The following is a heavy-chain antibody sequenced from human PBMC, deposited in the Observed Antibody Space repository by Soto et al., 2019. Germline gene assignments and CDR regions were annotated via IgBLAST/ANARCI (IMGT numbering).Heavy chain of an antibody. CDR1: GGTFNKYS. Sequence: QVQLVQSGTEVKKPGSSVKVSCKASGGTFNKYSIDWVRQAPGQGPEWVGGIIPLFATPNYAQKFQGRVTITADEITNTVYMVLRSLPSEDTGVYYCVRRFVHGRSGYYYAYWGQGTQVTVSS. CDR3: VRRFVHGRSGYYYAY. V-gene: IGHV1-69*01. D-gene: IGHD3-22*01. CDR2: IIPLFATP. J-gene: IGHJ4*02.